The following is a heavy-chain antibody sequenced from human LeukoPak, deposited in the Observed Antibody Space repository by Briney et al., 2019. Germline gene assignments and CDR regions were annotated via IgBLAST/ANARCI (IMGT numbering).Heavy chain of an antibody. D-gene: IGHD6-19*01. J-gene: IGHJ4*02. Sequence: PSETLSLTCAVYGGSFSGYYWSWIRQPPGKGLEWIGEINHSGSTNYNPSLKSRVTISVDTSKNRFSLKLSSVTAADTAVYYCARETSSGWYRIDSWGQGTLVTVSS. CDR2: INHSGST. V-gene: IGHV4-34*01. CDR1: GGSFSGYY. CDR3: ARETSSGWYRIDS.